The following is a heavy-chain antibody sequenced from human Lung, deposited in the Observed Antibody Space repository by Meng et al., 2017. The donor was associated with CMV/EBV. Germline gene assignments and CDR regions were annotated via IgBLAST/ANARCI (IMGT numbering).Heavy chain of an antibody. J-gene: IGHJ3*02. Sequence: TLSLXXTVSGGSISSGGYYWSWIRQHPGKGLEWIGYIYYSGSTYYNPSLKSRVTISVDTSKSQFSLKLSSVTAADTAVYYCARDVSDHCSSTSCYRLGAFDIWGRGTMVTVSS. D-gene: IGHD2-2*01. V-gene: IGHV4-31*03. CDR3: ARDVSDHCSSTSCYRLGAFDI. CDR2: IYYSGST. CDR1: GGSISSGGYY.